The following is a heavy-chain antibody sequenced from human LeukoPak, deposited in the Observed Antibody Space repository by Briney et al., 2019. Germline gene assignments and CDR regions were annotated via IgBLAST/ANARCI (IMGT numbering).Heavy chain of an antibody. V-gene: IGHV3-7*01. CDR2: IKHDGSEK. CDR3: ATDRGWRTSGYYLYYFEY. J-gene: IGHJ4*02. CDR1: GFIFTNYF. Sequence: GGSLRLSCAASGFIFTNYFMSWVRQAPGKGLEWVASIKHDGSEKYYVDSVRGRFTISRDNTKNSLYLQMSSLRAEDTAVYYCATDRGWRTSGYYLYYFEYWGQGTLVTFSS. D-gene: IGHD3-3*01.